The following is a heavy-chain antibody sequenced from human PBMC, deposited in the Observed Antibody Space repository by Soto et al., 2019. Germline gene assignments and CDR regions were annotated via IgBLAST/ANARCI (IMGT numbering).Heavy chain of an antibody. D-gene: IGHD1-26*01. CDR2: ISAYNGNT. CDR3: ATDISGSYYADY. Sequence: ASVKVSCKASGYTFTSYGISWVRQAPGQGLEWMGWISAYNGNTNYAQKLQGRVTMTTDTSTDTAYMELSSLRSEDTAVYYCATDISGSYYADYWGQGTLVTVSS. V-gene: IGHV1-18*01. J-gene: IGHJ4*02. CDR1: GYTFTSYG.